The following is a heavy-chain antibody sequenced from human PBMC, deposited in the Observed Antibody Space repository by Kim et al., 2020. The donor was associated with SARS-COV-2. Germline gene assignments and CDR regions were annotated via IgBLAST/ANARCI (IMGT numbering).Heavy chain of an antibody. Sequence: GGSLRLSCAASGFTFTTYWMTWVRQAPGKGLEWVANVNRDGSAQFYVDSVKGRFTISRDDAKSSFYLQMRSLRADDTAVYYCRGGGLAAEDDWGPGALVIVSS. CDR3: RGGGLAAEDD. D-gene: IGHD6-13*01. V-gene: IGHV3-7*01. CDR2: VNRDGSAQ. J-gene: IGHJ4*02. CDR1: GFTFTTYW.